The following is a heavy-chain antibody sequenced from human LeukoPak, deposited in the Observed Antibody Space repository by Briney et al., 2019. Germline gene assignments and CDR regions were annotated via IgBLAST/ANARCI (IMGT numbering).Heavy chain of an antibody. D-gene: IGHD6-19*01. CDR2: ISSSSSYI. V-gene: IGHV3-21*01. Sequence: GGSLRLSCAASGFTFSSYSMNWVRQAPGKGLEWVSSISSSSSYIYYAGSVKGRFTISRDNAKNSLYLQMNSLRAEDTAVYYCARAGTWKNNWFDPWGQGTLVTVSS. CDR3: ARAGTWKNNWFDP. CDR1: GFTFSSYS. J-gene: IGHJ5*02.